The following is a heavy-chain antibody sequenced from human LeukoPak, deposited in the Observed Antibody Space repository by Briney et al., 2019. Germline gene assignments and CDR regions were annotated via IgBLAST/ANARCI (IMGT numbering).Heavy chain of an antibody. CDR2: IYYSGST. CDR1: GVSISSGGYY. J-gene: IGHJ4*02. D-gene: IGHD6-19*01. Sequence: PSETLSLTCTVSGVSISSGGYYWSWIRQHPGKGLEWIGYIYYSGSTYYNPSLKSRVTISIDTSKNQFSLKLSSVTAADTAVYYCARSTSAVAGTGPSEYYFDYWGQGTLVTVSS. V-gene: IGHV4-31*03. CDR3: ARSTSAVAGTGPSEYYFDY.